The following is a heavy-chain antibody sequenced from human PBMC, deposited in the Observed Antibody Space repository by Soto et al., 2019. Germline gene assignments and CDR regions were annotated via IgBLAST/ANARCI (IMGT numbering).Heavy chain of an antibody. CDR1: GFTFSDFV. J-gene: IGHJ3*01. D-gene: IGHD5-12*01. CDR2: ISGPGGST. V-gene: IGHV3-23*01. Sequence: PGWSLRLSCAASGFTFSDFVMGWVRQAPGKGLEWVSAISGPGGSTYYSESVKGRFTISRDNSEKTVYLQMNNVRAEDTALYHCAKSARGDGYKNAFDVWGLGTMVTVSS. CDR3: AKSARGDGYKNAFDV.